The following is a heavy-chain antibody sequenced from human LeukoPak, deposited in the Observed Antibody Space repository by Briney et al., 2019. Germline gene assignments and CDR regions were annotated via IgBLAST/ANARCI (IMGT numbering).Heavy chain of an antibody. CDR3: ARDADTSGSYWYFDL. J-gene: IGHJ2*01. V-gene: IGHV3-33*01. D-gene: IGHD3-22*01. CDR1: GFTLSYYG. CDR2: IWPDGSNE. Sequence: GRSLRLSCAASGFTLSYYGMHWVRQAPGKGLEWVALIWPDGSNENYADPVKGRFTISRDTSRNTLYLQMHSLRAEDTAVYYCARDADTSGSYWYFDLWGRGTQVTVSS.